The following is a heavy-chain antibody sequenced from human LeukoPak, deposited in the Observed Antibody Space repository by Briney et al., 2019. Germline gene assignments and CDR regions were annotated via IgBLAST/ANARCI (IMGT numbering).Heavy chain of an antibody. J-gene: IGHJ4*02. CDR2: ISSSGSTI. Sequence: GGSLRLSCAASGFTFSRYEMNWVRQAPGKWLEWVSYISSSGSTIYYADSVKGRFTISRDNAKNSLYLQMNSLRAEDTAVYYCARVLAVAVALDYWGQGTLVTVSS. V-gene: IGHV3-48*03. CDR1: GFTFSRYE. CDR3: ARVLAVAVALDY. D-gene: IGHD6-19*01.